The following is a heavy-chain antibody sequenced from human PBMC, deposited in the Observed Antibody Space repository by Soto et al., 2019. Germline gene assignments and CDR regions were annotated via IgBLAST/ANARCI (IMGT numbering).Heavy chain of an antibody. CDR1: GGAFSGYT. J-gene: IGHJ5*02. Sequence: QVQLVQSGAEVKKPGSSMKVSCKASGGAFSGYTFNWVRQAPGQGLEWMGRLIPAVGQANNAQKFQGRLTITAGESSSTVYMDLTSLTSEDTAVYFCAVGAVHTPTWMGAWGQGTLVTVSS. CDR2: LIPAVGQA. CDR3: AVGAVHTPTWMGA. D-gene: IGHD2-15*01. V-gene: IGHV1-69*02.